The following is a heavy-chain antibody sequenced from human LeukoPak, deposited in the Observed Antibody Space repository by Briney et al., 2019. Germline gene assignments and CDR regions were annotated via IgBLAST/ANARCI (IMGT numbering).Heavy chain of an antibody. D-gene: IGHD4-17*01. CDR1: GFTFSNAW. J-gene: IGHJ4*02. Sequence: PGGSLRPSCAASGFTFSNAWMSWVRQAPGKGLEWVGRIKSKTDGGTTDYAAPVKGRFTISRDDSKNTLYLQMNSLKTEDTAVYYCTTDHSLAVTPDYWGQGTLVTVSS. CDR2: IKSKTDGGTT. CDR3: TTDHSLAVTPDY. V-gene: IGHV3-15*01.